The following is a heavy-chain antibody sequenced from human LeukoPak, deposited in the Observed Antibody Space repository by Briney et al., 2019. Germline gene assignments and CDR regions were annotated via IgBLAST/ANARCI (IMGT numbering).Heavy chain of an antibody. J-gene: IGHJ4*02. Sequence: PSETLSLTCTVSGSSISSYYWSWIRQPPGKGLEWIGYIYNSGSTNYNPSLKSRATMSVDTSKNQFSLKLSSVTAADTAVYYCVRGDGDYFDYWGQGTLVTVSS. CDR1: GSSISSYY. CDR3: VRGDGDYFDY. V-gene: IGHV4-59*01. D-gene: IGHD4-17*01. CDR2: IYNSGST.